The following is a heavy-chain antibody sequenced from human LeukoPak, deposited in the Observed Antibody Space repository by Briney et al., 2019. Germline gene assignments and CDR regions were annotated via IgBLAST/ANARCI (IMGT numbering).Heavy chain of an antibody. CDR2: MNPNSGNT. CDR1: GYTFTSYD. V-gene: IGHV1-8*01. J-gene: IGHJ4*02. D-gene: IGHD3-9*01. CDR3: ARAPLSVLRYFDWLHGPIDY. Sequence: ASVKVSCKASGYTFTSYDINWVRQATGQGLEWMGWMNPNSGNTGYAQKFQGRVTMTRNTSISTAYVELSSLRSEDTAVYYCARAPLSVLRYFDWLHGPIDYWGQGTLVTVSS.